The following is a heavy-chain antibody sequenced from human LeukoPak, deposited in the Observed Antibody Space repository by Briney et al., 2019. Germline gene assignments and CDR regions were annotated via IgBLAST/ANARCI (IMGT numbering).Heavy chain of an antibody. V-gene: IGHV3-33*01. D-gene: IGHD3-22*01. CDR1: GFTFSSYG. J-gene: IGHJ4*02. Sequence: GGSLRLSCAPSGFTFSSYGMHWVRQAPGKGLEWVAVIWYDGSNKYYADSVKGRFTISRDNSKNTLYLQMNSLRAEDTAVYYCASGSSGYPPYWGQGTLVTVSS. CDR2: IWYDGSNK. CDR3: ASGSSGYPPY.